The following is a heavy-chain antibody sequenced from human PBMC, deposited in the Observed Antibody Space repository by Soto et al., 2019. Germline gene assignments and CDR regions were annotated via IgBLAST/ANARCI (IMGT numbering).Heavy chain of an antibody. CDR3: ARCSLVVVPAPGFDP. V-gene: IGHV4-31*03. J-gene: IGHJ5*02. Sequence: PSETLSLTCTVSGDSISSATHYWNWIRQHPGKGLEWIGYIYYSGTTYYNPSLKSRVTTSVDTSKNQFSLKLSSVSAADTALYYCARCSLVVVPAPGFDPWGRGTLVTVSS. CDR2: IYYSGTT. CDR1: GDSISSATHY. D-gene: IGHD2-2*01.